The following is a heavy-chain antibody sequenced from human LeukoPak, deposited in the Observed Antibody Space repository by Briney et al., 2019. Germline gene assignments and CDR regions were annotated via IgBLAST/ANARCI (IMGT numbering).Heavy chain of an antibody. J-gene: IGHJ4*02. CDR1: GFTFSSYW. V-gene: IGHV3-7*03. D-gene: IGHD6-19*01. CDR2: VKQDGSEK. CDR3: ARDRWVAGPLYFDY. Sequence: GGSLRLSCAASGFTFSSYWMSWVRQAPGKGLEWVANVKQDGSEKYYVDSVKGRFTISRDNAKNSLYLQMNSLRAEDTAVYYCARDRWVAGPLYFDYWGQGTLVTVSS.